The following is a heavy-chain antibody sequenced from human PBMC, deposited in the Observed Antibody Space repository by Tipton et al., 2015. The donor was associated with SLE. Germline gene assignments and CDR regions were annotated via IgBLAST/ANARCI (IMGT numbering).Heavy chain of an antibody. CDR3: ARALDWGFDY. Sequence: SLRLSCAASGFTFDDYAMHWVRQAPGKGLEWVSGISSSSSYIYYADSVKGRFTISRDNAKNSLYLQMNSLRAEDTAVYYCARALDWGFDYWGQGTLVTVSS. V-gene: IGHV3-21*01. CDR1: GFTFDDYA. J-gene: IGHJ4*02. CDR2: ISSSSSYI. D-gene: IGHD3/OR15-3a*01.